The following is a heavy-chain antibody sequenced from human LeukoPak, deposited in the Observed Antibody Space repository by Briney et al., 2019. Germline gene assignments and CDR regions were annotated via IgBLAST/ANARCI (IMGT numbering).Heavy chain of an antibody. CDR2: FDPEDGET. D-gene: IGHD3-10*01. CDR1: GYTLSELS. J-gene: IGHJ4*02. CDR3: ARSMVRGVIITSFGY. V-gene: IGHV1-24*01. Sequence: ASVKVSCKVSGYTLSELSIHWVRQAPGKGLEWMGGFDPEDGETIYAQKFQGRVTMTTDTSTSTAYMELRSLRSDDTAVYYCARSMVRGVIITSFGYWGQGTLVTVSS.